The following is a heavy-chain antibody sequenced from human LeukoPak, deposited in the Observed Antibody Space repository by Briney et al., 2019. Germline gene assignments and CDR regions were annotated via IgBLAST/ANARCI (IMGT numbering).Heavy chain of an antibody. D-gene: IGHD4-17*01. CDR2: ISSSSSYI. V-gene: IGHV3-21*01. Sequence: KPGGSLRLSCAASGFTFSSYSMNWVRQAPGKGLEWVSSISSSSSYIYYADSVKGRFTISRDNAKNSLYLQMNSPRAEDTAVYYCARAGDYGDYFDYWGQGTLVTVSS. CDR1: GFTFSSYS. J-gene: IGHJ4*02. CDR3: ARAGDYGDYFDY.